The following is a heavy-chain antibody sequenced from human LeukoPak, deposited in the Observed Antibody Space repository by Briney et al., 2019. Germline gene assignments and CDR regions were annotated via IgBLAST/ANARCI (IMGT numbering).Heavy chain of an antibody. CDR2: ISGSGGST. J-gene: IGHJ4*02. Sequence: GGSLRLSCAASGFTFSSYAMSWVRQAPGKGLEWVSAISGSGGSTYYADSVRGRFTISRDNSKNTVYLQMNSLRAEDTAVYYCAKTTIGYSSGRYPGWPVDYWGQGTLVTVSS. CDR1: GFTFSSYA. D-gene: IGHD6-19*01. CDR3: AKTTIGYSSGRYPGWPVDY. V-gene: IGHV3-23*01.